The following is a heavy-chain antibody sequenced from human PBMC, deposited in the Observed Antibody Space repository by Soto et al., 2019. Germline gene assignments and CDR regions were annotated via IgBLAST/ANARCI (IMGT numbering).Heavy chain of an antibody. V-gene: IGHV3-30-3*01. CDR2: ISYDGSNK. CDR3: ARDRDNWNDGRYYYYGMDV. Sequence: PXGSLKLSCAASGFTFSSYAMHWVRQAPGKGLEWVAVISYDGSNKYYADSVKGRFTISRDNSKNTLYLQMNSLRAEDTAVYYCARDRDNWNDGRYYYYGMDVWGQGTTVTVSS. D-gene: IGHD1-1*01. CDR1: GFTFSSYA. J-gene: IGHJ6*02.